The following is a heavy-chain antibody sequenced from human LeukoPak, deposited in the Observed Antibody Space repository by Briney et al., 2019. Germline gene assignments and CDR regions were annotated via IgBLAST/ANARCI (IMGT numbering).Heavy chain of an antibody. CDR3: AGESLNSGPYFSRKRYYDYYQMDV. CDR2: IYYSGST. D-gene: IGHD1-26*01. V-gene: IGHV4-31*03. Sequence: SETLSLTCTVSGGSISSGGYYWSWIRQHPGKGLEWIGYIYYSGSTYYNPSLKSRVTISVDTSKNQFSLRLSSVTAADTAVYYCAGESLNSGPYFSRKRYYDYYQMDVWGQGTTVTVSS. J-gene: IGHJ6*02. CDR1: GGSISSGGYY.